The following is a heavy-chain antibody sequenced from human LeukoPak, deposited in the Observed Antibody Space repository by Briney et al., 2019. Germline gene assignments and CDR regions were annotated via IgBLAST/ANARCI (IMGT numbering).Heavy chain of an antibody. J-gene: IGHJ5*02. Sequence: KPSETLSLTCAVYGGSFSGYYWSWIRQPPGKGLEWIGYIYYSGSTNYDPSLKSRVTISVDTSKNQFSLKLSSVTAADTAVYYCARSDSSGWYFGFDPWGQGTLVTVSS. CDR3: ARSDSSGWYFGFDP. CDR2: IYYSGST. CDR1: GGSFSGYY. D-gene: IGHD6-19*01. V-gene: IGHV4-59*08.